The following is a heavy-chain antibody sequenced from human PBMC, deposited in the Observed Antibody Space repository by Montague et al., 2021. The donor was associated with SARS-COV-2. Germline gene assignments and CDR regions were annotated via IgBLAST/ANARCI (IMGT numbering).Heavy chain of an antibody. CDR2: ISSSSSYI. V-gene: IGHV3-21*01. J-gene: IGHJ4*02. CDR3: ARATLPSAITTMLGPNDY. Sequence: SLRLSCAASGFTFGSYRMNWVRQAPGKGLEWVSSISSSSSYIYYADSVKGRFTISRDNAKNSLYLQMNSLRAEDTAVYYCARATLPSAITTMLGPNDYWGQGTLVTVPS. D-gene: IGHD3-22*01. CDR1: GFTFGSYR.